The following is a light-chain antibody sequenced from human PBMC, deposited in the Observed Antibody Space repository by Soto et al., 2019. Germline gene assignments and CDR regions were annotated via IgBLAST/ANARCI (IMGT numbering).Light chain of an antibody. CDR3: SSYTSSSNVV. CDR2: EVS. CDR1: SSDVGGYNY. V-gene: IGLV2-14*01. Sequence: QSALTQPASVSGSPGQSITISCNGTSSDVGGYNYVSWYQQHPGKAPKLMIYEVSNRPSGVSNRFSGSKSGNTASLTISGLQAEDEADYYCSSYTSSSNVVFGGGTKLTVL. J-gene: IGLJ2*01.